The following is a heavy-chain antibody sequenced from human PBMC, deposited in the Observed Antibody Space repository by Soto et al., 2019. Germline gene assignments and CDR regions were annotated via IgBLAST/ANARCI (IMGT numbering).Heavy chain of an antibody. V-gene: IGHV3-33*01. CDR1: GFTFSSYG. Sequence: QVQLVESGGGVVQPGRSLRLSCAASGFTFSSYGMHWVRQAPGKGLEWVAVIWYDGSNKYYADSVKGRFTISRDNSKNXXYLQMNSLRAEDTAVYYCASTFSYYDSSGYSPLYDWGQGTLVTVSS. J-gene: IGHJ4*02. D-gene: IGHD3-22*01. CDR3: ASTFSYYDSSGYSPLYD. CDR2: IWYDGSNK.